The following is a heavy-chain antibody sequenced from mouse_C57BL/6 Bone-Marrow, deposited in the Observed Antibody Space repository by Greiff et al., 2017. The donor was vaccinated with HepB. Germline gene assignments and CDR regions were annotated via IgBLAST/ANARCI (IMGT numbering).Heavy chain of an antibody. Sequence: QVQLQQPGAELVKPGASVKLSCKASGYTFTSYWMHWVKQRPGQGLEWIGMIHPNSGSTNYNEKFKSKATLTVDKSSSTAYMQLSSLTSEDSAVYYCARAFLRRVDYYAMDYWGQGTSVTASS. CDR1: GYTFTSYW. CDR3: ARAFLRRVDYYAMDY. J-gene: IGHJ4*01. D-gene: IGHD2-12*01. V-gene: IGHV1-64*01. CDR2: IHPNSGST.